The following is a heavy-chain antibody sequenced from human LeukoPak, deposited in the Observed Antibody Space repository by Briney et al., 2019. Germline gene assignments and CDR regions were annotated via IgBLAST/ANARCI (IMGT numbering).Heavy chain of an antibody. CDR1: GYSFTNHW. V-gene: IGHV5-51*01. CDR3: ARGPRYFDP. J-gene: IGHJ5*02. CDR2: IYPGDSDI. Sequence: GESLKISWKGSGYSFTNHWIGLVRQMPGKGLEWIGIIYPGDSDIRYSPSFQGQVTISADKSISTAYLQWSSLKASDTAMYYCARGPRYFDPWGQGTLVTVSS. D-gene: IGHD2-15*01.